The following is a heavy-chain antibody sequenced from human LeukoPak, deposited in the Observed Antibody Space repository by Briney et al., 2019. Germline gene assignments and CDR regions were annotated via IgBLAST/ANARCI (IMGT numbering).Heavy chain of an antibody. V-gene: IGHV3-7*01. CDR3: ARLQMTYHDIPLDY. Sequence: PGGSLRLSCAASGFTFSSYWMSWVRQAPGKGLEWVANIKQDGGEKYYVDSVKGRFTISRDNAKNSLYLQMDSLRAEDTAVYYCARLQMTYHDIPLDYWGQGTLVTVSS. CDR1: GFTFSSYW. J-gene: IGHJ4*02. D-gene: IGHD3-9*01. CDR2: IKQDGGEK.